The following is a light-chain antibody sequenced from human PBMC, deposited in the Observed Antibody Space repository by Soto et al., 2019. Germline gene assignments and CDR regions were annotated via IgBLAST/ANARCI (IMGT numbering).Light chain of an antibody. V-gene: IGKV1-39*01. CDR1: QSISSY. Sequence: DIQMAQSPSSLSASVGDGVNITCRASQSISSYLNWYQQKPGKAPKLLIYAASSLQSRVPSRFSGSGSGTDFTLTISSLQSEDFAVYYCQQYNNWPITFGQGTRLDIK. J-gene: IGKJ5*01. CDR2: AAS. CDR3: QQYNNWPIT.